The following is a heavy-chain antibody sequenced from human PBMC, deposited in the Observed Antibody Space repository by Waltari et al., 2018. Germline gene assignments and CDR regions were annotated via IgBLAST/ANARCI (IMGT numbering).Heavy chain of an antibody. CDR2: ISSSSTTI. V-gene: IGHV3-48*01. CDR1: GFAFSRYS. J-gene: IGHJ4*02. D-gene: IGHD3-22*01. Sequence: EVQLVESGGGLVQPGGSLRLSCAASGFAFSRYSMNWVRQAPGKGLEWVSYISSSSTTISYADSVKGRFTISRDNAKNSLYLQMNSLRAEDTAVYYCARDSGDSSGYYGDYWGQGTLVTVSS. CDR3: ARDSGDSSGYYGDY.